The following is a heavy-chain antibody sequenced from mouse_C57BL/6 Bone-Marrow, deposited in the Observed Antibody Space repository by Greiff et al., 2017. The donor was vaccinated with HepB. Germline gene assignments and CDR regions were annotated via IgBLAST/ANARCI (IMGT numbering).Heavy chain of an antibody. CDR2: IHPNSGST. Sequence: QVHVKQPGAELVKPGASVKLSCKASGYTFTSYWMHWVKQRPGQGLEWIGMIHPNSGSTNYNEKFKSKATLTVDKSSSTAYMQLSSLTSEDSAVYYCARSRFYYYGSRKDYWGQGTTLTVSS. CDR3: ARSRFYYYGSRKDY. J-gene: IGHJ2*01. D-gene: IGHD1-1*01. CDR1: GYTFTSYW. V-gene: IGHV1-64*01.